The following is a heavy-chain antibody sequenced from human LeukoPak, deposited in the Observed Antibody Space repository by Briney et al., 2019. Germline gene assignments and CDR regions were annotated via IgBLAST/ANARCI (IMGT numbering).Heavy chain of an antibody. Sequence: GASVKVSCKASGYTFTSYDINWVRQATGQGLEWMGWMNPNSGNTGYAQKFQGRVTMTRNTSISTAYMELSSLRSEDTAVYYCARGRGYATWIQLWKRRGRYYFDYWGQGTLVTVSS. CDR2: MNPNSGNT. CDR1: GYTFTSYD. V-gene: IGHV1-8*01. J-gene: IGHJ4*02. D-gene: IGHD5-18*01. CDR3: ARGRGYATWIQLWKRRGRYYFDY.